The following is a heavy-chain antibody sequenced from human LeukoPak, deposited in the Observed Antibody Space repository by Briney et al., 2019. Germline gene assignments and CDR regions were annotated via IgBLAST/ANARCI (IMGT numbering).Heavy chain of an antibody. D-gene: IGHD3-22*01. CDR3: AKRGYDSSGYYGNFDY. J-gene: IGHJ4*02. CDR1: GFTFSSYA. Sequence: PGGSLRLSCAASGFTFSSYAMSWVRQAPGKGLEWVSVISGSGGSTYYADSVQGRFTISRDNSNNTLYLQMNSLRADDTAVYYCAKRGYDSSGYYGNFDYWAQGTLVTVSS. V-gene: IGHV3-23*01. CDR2: ISGSGGST.